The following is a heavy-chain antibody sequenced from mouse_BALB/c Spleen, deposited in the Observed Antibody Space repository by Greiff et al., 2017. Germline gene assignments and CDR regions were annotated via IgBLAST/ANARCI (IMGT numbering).Heavy chain of an antibody. Sequence: DVHLVEPGGGLVQPGGSLKLSCAASGFTFSSYTMSWVRQTPEKRLEWVAYISNGGGSTYYPDTVKGRFTISRDNAKNTLYLQMSSLKSEDTAMYSCARRGISTGYWYFDVWGEGTTVTVSS. CDR1: GFTFSSYT. CDR3: ARRGISTGYWYFDV. J-gene: IGHJ1*01. CDR2: ISNGGGST. V-gene: IGHV5-12-2*01.